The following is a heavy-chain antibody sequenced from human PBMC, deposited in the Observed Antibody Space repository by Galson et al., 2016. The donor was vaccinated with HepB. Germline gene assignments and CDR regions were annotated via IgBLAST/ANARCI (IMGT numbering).Heavy chain of an antibody. J-gene: IGHJ3*02. V-gene: IGHV1-2*02. CDR1: PYTFNGDY. Sequence: SVKVSCKASPYTFNGDYVHWVRQAPGQGLEWMGWINPDSGGANYAQKFQGRVTLTRDTSISTAYMDLSTLTSDDTAVYYCARAPHPHGDYGEWGAFDTWGQGTMVTVSS. CDR3: ARAPHPHGDYGEWGAFDT. CDR2: INPDSGGA. D-gene: IGHD4-17*01.